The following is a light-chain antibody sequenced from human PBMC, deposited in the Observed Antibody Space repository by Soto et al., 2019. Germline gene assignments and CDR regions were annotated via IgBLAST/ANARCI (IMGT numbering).Light chain of an antibody. V-gene: IGKV1-39*01. CDR3: QQSYSIPYT. CDR1: QTIRNF. CDR2: AAS. J-gene: IGKJ2*01. Sequence: DIQMTQSPSSLSASVADRVSITCRANQTIRNFLQWYQQKPGKVPKFLIYAASSLVDGVPSRFSGSGSGADFTLTISSLQPEDFATYYCQQSYSIPYTFGQGTKLDIK.